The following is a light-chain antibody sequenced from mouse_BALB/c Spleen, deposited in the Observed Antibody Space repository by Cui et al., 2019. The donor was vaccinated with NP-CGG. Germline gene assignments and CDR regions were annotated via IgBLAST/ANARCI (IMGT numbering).Light chain of an antibody. CDR3: ALWYSNHWV. Sequence: QAVVTQESALTTSPGETVTLTCRSRTGAVTTSHYANWVQEKPDHLFTGLIGGTNNRAPGVPARFSGSLIGDKAALTITGAQTEDEAIYFCALWYSNHWVFGGGTKLTVL. J-gene: IGLJ1*01. V-gene: IGLV1*01. CDR2: GTN. CDR1: TGAVTTSHY.